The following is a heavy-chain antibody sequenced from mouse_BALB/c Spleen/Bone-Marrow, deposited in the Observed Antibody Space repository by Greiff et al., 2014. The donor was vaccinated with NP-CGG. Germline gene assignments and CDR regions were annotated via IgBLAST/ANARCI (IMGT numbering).Heavy chain of an antibody. Sequence: VQLQQSGAELVKPGASVELSCTASGSNIKDTYMHWVKQRPEQGLEWIGRIDPANGNTKYDPKFQGKATITADTSSNTAYLQLSSLTSGDTAVYYCARWEYYAMDYWGQGTSVTVSS. D-gene: IGHD4-1*01. CDR1: GSNIKDTY. CDR2: IDPANGNT. V-gene: IGHV14-3*02. J-gene: IGHJ4*01. CDR3: ARWEYYAMDY.